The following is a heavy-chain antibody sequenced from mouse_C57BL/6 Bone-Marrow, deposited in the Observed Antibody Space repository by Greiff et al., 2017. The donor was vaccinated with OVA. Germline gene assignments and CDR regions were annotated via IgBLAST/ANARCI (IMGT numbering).Heavy chain of an antibody. D-gene: IGHD1-1*01. J-gene: IGHJ3*01. Sequence: DVQLVESGGGLVKPGGSLKLSCAASGFTLSDYGMHWVRQAPEKGLGWVAYISSGSSTIYYADTVKGRFTISRDNAKNTLFLQMTSLRSEDTAMYYCASYYGSSHPFAYWGQGTLVTVSA. CDR3: ASYYGSSHPFAY. V-gene: IGHV5-17*01. CDR1: GFTLSDYG. CDR2: ISSGSSTI.